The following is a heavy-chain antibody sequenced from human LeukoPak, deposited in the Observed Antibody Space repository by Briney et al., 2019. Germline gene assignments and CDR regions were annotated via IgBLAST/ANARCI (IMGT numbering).Heavy chain of an antibody. D-gene: IGHD4-17*01. Sequence: GGSLRLSCAASGFSFSSYWMHWVRQAPGKGLVWVSRIKTDGSSATYADSVKGRFTISRDNSKNTLYLQMNSLRAEDTAVYYCAKDTYYGDYKDYWGQGTLVTVSS. V-gene: IGHV3-74*01. CDR3: AKDTYYGDYKDY. CDR1: GFSFSSYW. J-gene: IGHJ4*02. CDR2: IKTDGSSA.